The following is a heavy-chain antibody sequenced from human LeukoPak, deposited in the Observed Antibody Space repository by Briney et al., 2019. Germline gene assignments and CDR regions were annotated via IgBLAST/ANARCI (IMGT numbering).Heavy chain of an antibody. V-gene: IGHV3-23*01. CDR2: ISGSVGST. CDR3: AKDRGYSYGFDY. J-gene: IGHJ4*02. D-gene: IGHD5-18*01. Sequence: GGSLRLSCAASGFTFSSYAMSWVRQAPGKGLEWVSAISGSVGSTYYADSVKGRFTIPRDNSKNTLYLQMNSLRAEDTAVYYCAKDRGYSYGFDYWGQGTLVTVSS. CDR1: GFTFSSYA.